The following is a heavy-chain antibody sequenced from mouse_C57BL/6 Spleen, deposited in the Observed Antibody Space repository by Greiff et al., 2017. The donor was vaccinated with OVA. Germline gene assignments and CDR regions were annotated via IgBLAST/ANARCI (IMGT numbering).Heavy chain of an antibody. CDR3: ASGT. CDR2: IDPSDSYT. V-gene: IGHV1-50*01. J-gene: IGHJ3*01. Sequence: QVQLQQPGAELVKPGASVKLSCKASGYTFTSYWMQWVKQRPGQGLEWIGEIDPSDSYTNYNQKFKGKATLTVDTSSSTAYMQLSSLTSEDSAVYYCASGTWGQGTLVTVSA. CDR1: GYTFTSYW.